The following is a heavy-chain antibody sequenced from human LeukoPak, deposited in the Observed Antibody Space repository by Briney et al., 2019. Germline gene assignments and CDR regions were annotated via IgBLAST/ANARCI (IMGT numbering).Heavy chain of an antibody. CDR3: AKDYYDSSGYYGSLDY. CDR2: ISGSGGST. D-gene: IGHD3-22*01. Sequence: PGGSLRLSCAASGFTLSSYWMSWVRQAPGKGLEWVSAISGSGGSTYYADSVKGRFTISRDNSKNTLYLQMNSLRAEDTAVYYCAKDYYDSSGYYGSLDYWGQGTLVTVSS. V-gene: IGHV3-23*01. CDR1: GFTLSSYW. J-gene: IGHJ4*02.